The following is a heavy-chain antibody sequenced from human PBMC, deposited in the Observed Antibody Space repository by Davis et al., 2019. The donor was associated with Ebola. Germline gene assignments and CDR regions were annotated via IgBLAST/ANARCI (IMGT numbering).Heavy chain of an antibody. J-gene: IGHJ5*02. Sequence: GESLKISCAASGFTFSDYYMSWIRQAPGKGLEWVSYISSSSSYTNYAHSVKGRFTISRDNAKNSLYLQMNSLRAEDTAVYYCARFVGYCSSTSCLNWFDPWGQGTLVTVSS. CDR1: GFTFSDYY. V-gene: IGHV3-11*06. D-gene: IGHD2-2*01. CDR3: ARFVGYCSSTSCLNWFDP. CDR2: ISSSSSYT.